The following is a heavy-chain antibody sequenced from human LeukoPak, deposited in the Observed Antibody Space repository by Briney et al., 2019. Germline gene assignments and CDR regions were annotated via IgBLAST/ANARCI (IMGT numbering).Heavy chain of an antibody. CDR1: GDSFSSGSYY. CDR2: ISYSGSA. V-gene: IGHV4-31*03. J-gene: IGHJ5*02. Sequence: PSQTLSLTCSVSGDSFSSGSYYWSWIRQHPGKGLEWIGFISYSGSAHYNPSLKSRVTISVDTSKNQFSLKLSSVTAADTAVYYCVAKYNWFDPWGQGTLVTVSS. CDR3: VAKYNWFDP.